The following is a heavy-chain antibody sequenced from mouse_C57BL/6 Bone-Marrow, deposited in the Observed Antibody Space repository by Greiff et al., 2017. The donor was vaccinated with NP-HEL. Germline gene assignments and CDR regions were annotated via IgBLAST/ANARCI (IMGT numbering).Heavy chain of an antibody. D-gene: IGHD2-2*01. V-gene: IGHV1-53*01. CDR2: INPSNGGT. Sequence: QVQLKQPGTELVKPGASVKLSCKASGYTFTSYWMHWVKQRPGQGLEWIGNINPSNGGTNYNEKFKSKATLTVDKSSSTAYMQLSSLTSEDSAVYYCARYDYGYYYFDYWGQGTTLTVSS. J-gene: IGHJ2*01. CDR1: GYTFTSYW. CDR3: ARYDYGYYYFDY.